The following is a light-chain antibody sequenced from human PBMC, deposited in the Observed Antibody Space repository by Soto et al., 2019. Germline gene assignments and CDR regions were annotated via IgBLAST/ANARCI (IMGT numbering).Light chain of an antibody. CDR3: QQYGSSGT. CDR1: QSVSSSY. Sequence: EIVLTQSPGALSLSPGERATLSCRAGQSVSSSYLAWYQPKPGQAPRLLIYGASSRATGIPDRFSGSGSGTDFTLTISRLEPEDFAVYYCQQYGSSGTFGQGTKVDIK. J-gene: IGKJ1*01. CDR2: GAS. V-gene: IGKV3-20*01.